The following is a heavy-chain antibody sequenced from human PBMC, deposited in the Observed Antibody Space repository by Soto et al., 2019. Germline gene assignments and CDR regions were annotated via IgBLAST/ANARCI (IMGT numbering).Heavy chain of an antibody. Sequence: ASVKVSCKASGGTFSSYANSWVRQAPGQGLEWMGGIIPIFGTANYAQKFQGRVTITADKSTSTAYMELSSLRSEDTAVYYCAGGHYDILTGAFDIWGQGTMVTVSS. CDR2: IIPIFGTA. D-gene: IGHD3-9*01. J-gene: IGHJ3*02. CDR1: GGTFSSYA. CDR3: AGGHYDILTGAFDI. V-gene: IGHV1-69*06.